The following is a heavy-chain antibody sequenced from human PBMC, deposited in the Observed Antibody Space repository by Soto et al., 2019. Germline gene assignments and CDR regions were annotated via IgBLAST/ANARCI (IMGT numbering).Heavy chain of an antibody. J-gene: IGHJ6*02. V-gene: IGHV1-46*01. Sequence: QVQLVQSGAEVKKPGASVKVSCKASGYTFTSYYMHWVRQAPGQGLEWVGILNPSGGSTRYAQKYQGSVTMTRDTSTGTDYMELSSLRSEDTAVYDCAREYAAVAGTDIYYYGMDVWGQGNTVTVSS. CDR1: GYTFTSYY. CDR2: LNPSGGST. D-gene: IGHD6-19*01. CDR3: AREYAAVAGTDIYYYGMDV.